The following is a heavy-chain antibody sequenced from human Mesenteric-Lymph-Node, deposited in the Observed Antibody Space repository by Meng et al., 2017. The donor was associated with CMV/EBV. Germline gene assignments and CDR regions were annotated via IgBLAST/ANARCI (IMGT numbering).Heavy chain of an antibody. J-gene: IGHJ4*02. Sequence: SCKASGGTFSSYAISWVRQAPGQGLEWMGGIIPIFGTANYAQKFQGRVTITADESTSTAYMELSSLRSEDTAVYYCARGWMVRGVIGSWGQGTLVTVSS. CDR1: GGTFSSYA. D-gene: IGHD3-10*01. V-gene: IGHV1-69*01. CDR3: ARGWMVRGVIGS. CDR2: IIPIFGTA.